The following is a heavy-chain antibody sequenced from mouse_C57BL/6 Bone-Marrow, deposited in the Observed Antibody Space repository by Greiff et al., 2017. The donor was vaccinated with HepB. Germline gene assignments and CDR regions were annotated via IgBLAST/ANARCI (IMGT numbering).Heavy chain of an antibody. Sequence: QVQLQQSGPELVKPGASVKISCKASGYSFTSYYIHWVKQRPGQGLEWIGWIYPGSGNTKYNEKFKGKATLTADTSSSTAYMQLSSLTSEDSAVSYFARRPYYYGSGACFAYWGQGTLVTVSA. V-gene: IGHV1-66*01. D-gene: IGHD1-1*01. CDR1: GYSFTSYY. CDR3: ARRPYYYGSGACFAY. CDR2: IYPGSGNT. J-gene: IGHJ3*01.